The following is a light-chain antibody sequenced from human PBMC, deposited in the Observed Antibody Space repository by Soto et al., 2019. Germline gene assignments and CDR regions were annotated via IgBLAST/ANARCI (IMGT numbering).Light chain of an antibody. V-gene: IGLV3-25*02. J-gene: IGLJ3*02. CDR2: KDS. CDR3: QSADSSGTNWV. CDR1: ALPKQY. Sequence: SYELTQPPSVSVSPGQTARITCSGDALPKQYAYWYQQKPGQAPVLVIYKDSERPSGIPERFSGSSSGTTVTLTISGVQAEDEADYYCQSADSSGTNWVFGGVTKLTVL.